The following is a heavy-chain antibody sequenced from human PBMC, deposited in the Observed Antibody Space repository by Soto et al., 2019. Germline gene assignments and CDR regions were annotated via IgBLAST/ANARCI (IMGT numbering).Heavy chain of an antibody. CDR3: ARDVAMTGETDRFDY. CDR1: GDSINTDKW. J-gene: IGHJ4*02. V-gene: IGHV4-4*02. Sequence: PSQPLSLTCTVSGDSINTDKWWSWVRQPPGKGLEWIGEIYHNGNTYYNPSLKSRVTMSVDTSKNQFSLEVTSVTAADTAIYYCARDVAMTGETDRFDYWGQGTLVTVSS. CDR2: IYHNGNT. D-gene: IGHD3-10*01.